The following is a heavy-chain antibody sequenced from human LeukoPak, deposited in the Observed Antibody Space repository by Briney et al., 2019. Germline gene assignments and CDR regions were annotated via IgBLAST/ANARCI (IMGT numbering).Heavy chain of an antibody. CDR2: INSDGSST. CDR3: ARVVYGFTGTYDAFDI. D-gene: IGHD1-1*01. CDR1: GFTFSSYW. V-gene: IGHV3-74*01. J-gene: IGHJ3*02. Sequence: GGSLRLSCAASGFTFSSYWMHWVRHAPGKGLVWVSRINSDGSSTSYADSVKGRFTISRDNAKNTLYLQMNSLRAEDTAVYYCARVVYGFTGTYDAFDIWGQGTMVTVSS.